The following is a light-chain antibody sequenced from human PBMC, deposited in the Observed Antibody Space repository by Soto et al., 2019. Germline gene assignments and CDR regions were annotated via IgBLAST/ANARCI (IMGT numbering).Light chain of an antibody. CDR1: SIDVGGYNY. J-gene: IGLJ1*01. CDR2: EVT. V-gene: IGLV2-14*01. Sequence: ALTQPPSASGSPGQSVAISCTGTSIDVGGYNYVSWYQQRPGKAPKLMIYEVTNRPSEISNRFSGSKSVNTASPTTSGLQAEDEGDYYCSLYTRGNTYVFGSGTKVTVL. CDR3: SLYTRGNTYV.